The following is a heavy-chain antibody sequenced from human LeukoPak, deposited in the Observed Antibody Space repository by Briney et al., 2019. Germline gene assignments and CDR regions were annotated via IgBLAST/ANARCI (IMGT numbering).Heavy chain of an antibody. Sequence: GGSLRLSCVASGFTLSSYWMHWVRQAPGKGLVWVSRINSDGSSTSYADSVKGRFTISRDNAKNTLYLQMNSLRAEDTAVYYCASVGVAGSAFDYWGQGSLVTVSS. J-gene: IGHJ4*02. V-gene: IGHV3-74*01. CDR3: ASVGVAGSAFDY. CDR1: GFTLSSYW. D-gene: IGHD6-19*01. CDR2: INSDGSST.